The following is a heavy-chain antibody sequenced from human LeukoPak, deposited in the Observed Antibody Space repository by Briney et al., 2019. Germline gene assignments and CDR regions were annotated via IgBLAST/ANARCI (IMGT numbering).Heavy chain of an antibody. Sequence: PGRSLRLSCAASGFTFSNYWMHWVRQAPGKGLVWVSRVNGDGSATNYADSVKGRFTISRDNAKNTLYLQMNSLRPEDTAVYYCARNHYGSVDYWGQGTLVTVSS. V-gene: IGHV3-74*01. CDR1: GFTFSNYW. CDR2: VNGDGSAT. CDR3: ARNHYGSVDY. D-gene: IGHD3-10*01. J-gene: IGHJ4*02.